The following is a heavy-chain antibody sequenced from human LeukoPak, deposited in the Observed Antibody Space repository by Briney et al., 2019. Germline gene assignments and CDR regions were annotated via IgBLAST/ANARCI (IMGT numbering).Heavy chain of an antibody. Sequence: GGSLRLSCAASGFTFSSYTLSWVRQAPGKGLEWVSSISSSRSYIYYADSVEGRFTVSRENAKKSLYLQLNSLRDEDTALYYCARDRFYGSGSYQDAGGCFDYWGQGTLVTVSS. V-gene: IGHV3-21*01. CDR1: GFTFSSYT. D-gene: IGHD3-10*01. J-gene: IGHJ4*02. CDR2: ISSSRSYI. CDR3: ARDRFYGSGSYQDAGGCFDY.